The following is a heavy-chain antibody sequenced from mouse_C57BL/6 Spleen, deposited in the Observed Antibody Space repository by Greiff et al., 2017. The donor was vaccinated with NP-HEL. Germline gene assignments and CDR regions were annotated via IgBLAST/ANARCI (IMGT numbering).Heavy chain of an antibody. J-gene: IGHJ2*01. CDR2: ISSGSSTI. Sequence: EVMLVESGGGLVKPGGSLKLSCAASGFTFSDYGMHWVRQAPEKGLEWVAYISSGSSTIYYADTVKGRFTISRDNAKNTLFLQMTSLRSEDTAMYYYARRAYYSNFYFDYWGQGTTLTVSS. V-gene: IGHV5-17*01. CDR1: GFTFSDYG. D-gene: IGHD2-5*01. CDR3: ARRAYYSNFYFDY.